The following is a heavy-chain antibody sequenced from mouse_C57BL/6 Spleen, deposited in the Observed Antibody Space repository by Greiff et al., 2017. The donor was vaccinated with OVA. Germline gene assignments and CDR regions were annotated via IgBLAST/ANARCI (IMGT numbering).Heavy chain of an antibody. J-gene: IGHJ1*03. CDR3: ARDQFITTVVAYWYFDV. D-gene: IGHD1-1*01. CDR2: ISYDGSN. CDR1: GYSITSGYY. Sequence: EVQLQESGPGLVKPSQSLSLTCSVTGYSITSGYYWNWIRQFPGNKLEWMGYISYDGSNNSNPSLKNRISITRDTSKNQFFLKLNSVTTEDTATYYCARDQFITTVVAYWYFDVWGTGTTVTVSS. V-gene: IGHV3-6*01.